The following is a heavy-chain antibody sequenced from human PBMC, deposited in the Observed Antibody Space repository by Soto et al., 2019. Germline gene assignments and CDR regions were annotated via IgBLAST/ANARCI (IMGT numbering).Heavy chain of an antibody. CDR2: ISAYNGHT. D-gene: IGHD2-8*01. V-gene: IGHV1-18*01. J-gene: IGHJ6*02. Sequence: ASVKVSCKASGYTFTSYGISWVRQAPGQGLEWMGWISAYNGHTNYAQNLQGRVSMTTDTSTSTAYMELRGLRFDDTAVYYCARDIESVTAKHFFYYYAMDVWGQGTTVTVSS. CDR1: GYTFTSYG. CDR3: ARDIESVTAKHFFYYYAMDV.